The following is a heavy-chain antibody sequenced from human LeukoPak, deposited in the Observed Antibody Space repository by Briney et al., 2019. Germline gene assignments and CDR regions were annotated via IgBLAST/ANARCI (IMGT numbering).Heavy chain of an antibody. CDR3: ATEMATKNDY. Sequence: GGSLRLSCAASGFIFNTYSMNWVRQAPGKGLEWVSSISGTSSYIFYADSVKGRFTISRDDAKNSLYLQMNSLTAEDTAVYYCATEMATKNDYWGQGTLVTVSS. D-gene: IGHD5-24*01. V-gene: IGHV3-21*01. CDR1: GFIFNTYS. J-gene: IGHJ4*02. CDR2: ISGTSSYI.